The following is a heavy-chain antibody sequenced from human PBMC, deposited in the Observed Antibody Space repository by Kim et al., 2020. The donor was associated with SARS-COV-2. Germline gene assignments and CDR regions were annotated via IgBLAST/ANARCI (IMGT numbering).Heavy chain of an antibody. D-gene: IGHD4-17*01. CDR3: TTQPLDYGDLDFDY. Sequence: GGSLRLSCAASGFTFINAWMSWVRQAPGKGLEWVGRIKSKTDGGTTDYAAPVKGRFTISRDDSKNTLYLQMNSLKTEDTAVYYCTTQPLDYGDLDFDYWGQGTLVTVSS. CDR1: GFTFINAW. V-gene: IGHV3-15*01. CDR2: IKSKTDGGTT. J-gene: IGHJ4*02.